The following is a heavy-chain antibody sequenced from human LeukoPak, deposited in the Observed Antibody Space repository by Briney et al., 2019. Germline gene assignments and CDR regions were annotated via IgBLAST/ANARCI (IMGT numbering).Heavy chain of an antibody. V-gene: IGHV4-59*01. Sequence: SETLSLTCTVSGGSISSYYWSWIRQPPGKGLEWIGYIYYSGSTNYNPSLKSRVTISVDTSKNQFSLKLSSVTAADTAVYYCARESGGSSHFDYWGRGTLVTVSS. J-gene: IGHJ4*02. CDR3: ARESGGSSHFDY. D-gene: IGHD1-26*01. CDR2: IYYSGST. CDR1: GGSISSYY.